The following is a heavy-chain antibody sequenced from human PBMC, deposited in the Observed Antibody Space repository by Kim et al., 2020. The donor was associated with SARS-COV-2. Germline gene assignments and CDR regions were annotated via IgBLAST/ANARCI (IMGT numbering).Heavy chain of an antibody. CDR3: AKDAYQIVGATEIDY. D-gene: IGHD1-26*01. V-gene: IGHV3-30*18. J-gene: IGHJ4*01. CDR2: ISYDGSNK. CDR1: GFTFSSYG. Sequence: GGSLRLSCAASGFTFSSYGMHWVRQAPGKGLEWVAVISYDGSNKYYADSVKGRFTISRDNSKNTLYLQMNSLRAEDTAVYYCAKDAYQIVGATEIDYWG.